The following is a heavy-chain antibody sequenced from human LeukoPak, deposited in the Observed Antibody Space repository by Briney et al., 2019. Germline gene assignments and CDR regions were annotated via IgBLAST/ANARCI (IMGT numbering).Heavy chain of an antibody. J-gene: IGHJ4*02. CDR3: ARKNWGSEFYYFDY. V-gene: IGHV3-23*01. CDR2: ISGSGDST. CDR1: RFTFNNYA. Sequence: PGGSLRLSCAASRFTFNNYAMNWVRQAPGKGLEWVSGISGSGDSTYYADSVKGRFTISRDNSKNTLYLQMNSLRAEDTAVYYCARKNWGSEFYYFDYWGQGTLVTVSS. D-gene: IGHD7-27*01.